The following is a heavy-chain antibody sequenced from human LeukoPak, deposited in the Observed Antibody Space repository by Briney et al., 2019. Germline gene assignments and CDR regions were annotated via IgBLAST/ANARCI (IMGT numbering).Heavy chain of an antibody. V-gene: IGHV4-4*07. CDR3: ARDGYYYDSSGYYF. Sequence: SETLSLTCTVSGGSTSSYYWSWIRQPAGKGLEWIGRTYTTGITNYNPSLKSRVTMSVDTSKNPYSLKLTSVTAADTAVYYCARDGYYYDSSGYYFWGQGTLVTVSS. CDR2: TYTTGIT. J-gene: IGHJ4*02. D-gene: IGHD3-22*01. CDR1: GGSTSSYY.